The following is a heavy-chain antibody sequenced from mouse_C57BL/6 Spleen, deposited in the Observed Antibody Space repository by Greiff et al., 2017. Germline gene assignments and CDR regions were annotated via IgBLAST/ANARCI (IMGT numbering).Heavy chain of an antibody. J-gene: IGHJ4*01. V-gene: IGHV5-17*01. D-gene: IGHD1-1*01. CDR2: ISSGSSTI. Sequence: EVKVVESGGGLVKPGGSLKLSCAASGFTFSDYGMHWVRQAPEKGLEWVAYISSGSSTIYYADTVKGRFTISRDNAKNTLFLQMTSLRSEDTAMYYCAKPAINYYGSSYDAMDYWGQGTSVTVSS. CDR3: AKPAINYYGSSYDAMDY. CDR1: GFTFSDYG.